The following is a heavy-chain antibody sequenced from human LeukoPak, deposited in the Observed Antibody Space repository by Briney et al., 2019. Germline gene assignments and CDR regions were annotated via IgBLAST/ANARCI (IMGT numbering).Heavy chain of an antibody. Sequence: ASVKVSCKASGYTFTSYTIHWVRQAPGQRLEWMGWINAGNGNTKYSQEFQDRVAITRDTSASTAYMELSSLRSEDMAVYYCARARYETRIWPKSRYDYYHYMDVWGKGTTVTVSS. CDR1: GYTFTSYT. D-gene: IGHD3-3*01. J-gene: IGHJ6*03. CDR3: ARARYETRIWPKSRYDYYHYMDV. V-gene: IGHV1-3*03. CDR2: INAGNGNT.